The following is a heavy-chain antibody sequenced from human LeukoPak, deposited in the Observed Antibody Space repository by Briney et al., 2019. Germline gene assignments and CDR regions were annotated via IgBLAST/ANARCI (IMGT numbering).Heavy chain of an antibody. Sequence: SGGSLRLSCAASGFTFSSYAMHWVRQAPGKGLEWVAVISYDGSNKYYADSVKGRFTISRDNSKNTLCLQMNSLRAEDTAVYYCARGANFDYWGQGTLVTVSS. V-gene: IGHV3-30*04. CDR3: ARGANFDY. CDR1: GFTFSSYA. J-gene: IGHJ4*02. CDR2: ISYDGSNK.